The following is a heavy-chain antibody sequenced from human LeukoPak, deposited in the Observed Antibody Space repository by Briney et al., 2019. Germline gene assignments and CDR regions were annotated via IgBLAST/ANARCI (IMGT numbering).Heavy chain of an antibody. J-gene: IGHJ6*03. V-gene: IGHV3-7*01. CDR2: IKQDGSEK. Sequence: GGSLRLLCAASGFTFNNYWTSWVRQAPGKGLQWVANIKQDGSEKFYVDSVKGRFTISRDNTKKSLYLQMNSLRAEDTAVYYCARAAAMEYYYYYYMDVWGKGTTVTVSS. CDR1: GFTFNNYW. D-gene: IGHD5-18*01. CDR3: ARAAAMEYYYYYYMDV.